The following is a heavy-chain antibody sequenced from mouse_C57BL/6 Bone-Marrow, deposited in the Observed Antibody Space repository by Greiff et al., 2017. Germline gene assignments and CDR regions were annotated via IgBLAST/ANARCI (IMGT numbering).Heavy chain of an antibody. CDR3: ARSYYGGIPFAY. CDR1: GYAFSSYW. D-gene: IGHD1-1*01. J-gene: IGHJ3*01. CDR2: IYPGDGDT. Sequence: QVQLQQSGAELVKPGASVKISCKASGYAFSSYWMNWVKQRPGKGLEWIGQIYPGDGDTNYNGKFKGKATLTADKSSSTAYLQLSSLTSEDSAVDICARSYYGGIPFAYWGQGTLVTVSA. V-gene: IGHV1-80*01.